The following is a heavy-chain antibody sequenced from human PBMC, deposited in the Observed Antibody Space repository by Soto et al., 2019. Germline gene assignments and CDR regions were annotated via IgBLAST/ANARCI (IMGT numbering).Heavy chain of an antibody. CDR1: GWSFIGYY. CDR2: INHSGST. J-gene: IGHJ6*02. Sequence: SETLSLTCAVYGWSFIGYYWSWIRQPPGKGLEWIGEINHSGSTNYNPSLKSRVTISVDTSKNQFSLKLSSVTAADTAVYYCARGRRWYSSGWYHDYYYGMDVWGQGTTVTVSS. D-gene: IGHD6-19*01. V-gene: IGHV4-34*01. CDR3: ARGRRWYSSGWYHDYYYGMDV.